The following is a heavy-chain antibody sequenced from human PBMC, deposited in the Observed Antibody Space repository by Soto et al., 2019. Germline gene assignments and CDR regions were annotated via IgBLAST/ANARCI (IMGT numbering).Heavy chain of an antibody. CDR3: AKVIVVVPAVNNYYMDV. V-gene: IGHV3-23*01. D-gene: IGHD2-2*01. CDR1: ESTFADYA. CDR2: ISGSDDST. Sequence: EVQLLESGGGLVQPGGSLRLSCAASESTFADYAMTWVRQAPGKGLEWVSAISGSDDSTYYADCVKGRFTISRDNSKNTLLLQMNSLRVEDTAVYYCAKVIVVVPAVNNYYMDVWGKGTTVTVSS. J-gene: IGHJ6*03.